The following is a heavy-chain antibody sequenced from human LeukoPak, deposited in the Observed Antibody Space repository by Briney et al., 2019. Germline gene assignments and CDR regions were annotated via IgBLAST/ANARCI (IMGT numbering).Heavy chain of an antibody. D-gene: IGHD5-18*01. CDR3: ATGTAMVSYYGMDV. CDR2: IIPIFGTA. CDR1: GGTFSSYV. Sequence: ASVKVSCKASGGTFSSYVISWVGPAPGQGLEWMGGIIPIFGTANYAQKFQGRVTITADESTSTAYMELRSLRSEDTAVYYCATGTAMVSYYGMDVWGQGTTVTVSS. J-gene: IGHJ6*02. V-gene: IGHV1-69*13.